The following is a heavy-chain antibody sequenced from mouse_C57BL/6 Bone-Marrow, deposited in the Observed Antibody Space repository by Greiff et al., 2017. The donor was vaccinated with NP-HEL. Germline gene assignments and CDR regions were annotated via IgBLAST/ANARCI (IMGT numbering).Heavy chain of an antibody. CDR1: GFTFSDFY. CDR3: ARDGGVYYDYDGWYFDV. V-gene: IGHV7-1*01. CDR2: SRNKANDYTT. J-gene: IGHJ1*03. Sequence: DVKLVESGGGLVQSGRSLRLSCATSGFTFSDFYMEWVRQAPGKGLEWIAASRNKANDYTTEYSASVKGRFIVSRDTSQSILYLQMNALRAEDTAIYYCARDGGVYYDYDGWYFDVWGTGTTVTVSS. D-gene: IGHD2-4*01.